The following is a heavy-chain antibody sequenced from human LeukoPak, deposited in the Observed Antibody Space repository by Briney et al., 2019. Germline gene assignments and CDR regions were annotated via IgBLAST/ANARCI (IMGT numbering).Heavy chain of an antibody. J-gene: IGHJ3*02. CDR1: GGSTSSSSYY. Sequence: SETLSLTCTVSGGSTSSSSYYWGWIRQPPGKGLEWIGSIYYSGSTDYNPSLKSRVTISVDTSKNQFSLKLSSVAAADTAVYYCAREYSGSHYRAFDIWGQGTMVTVSS. V-gene: IGHV4-39*07. CDR2: IYYSGST. D-gene: IGHD1-26*01. CDR3: AREYSGSHYRAFDI.